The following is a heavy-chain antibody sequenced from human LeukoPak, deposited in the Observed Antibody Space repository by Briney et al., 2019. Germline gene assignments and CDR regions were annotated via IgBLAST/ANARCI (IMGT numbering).Heavy chain of an antibody. CDR2: ISSSSSYI. CDR1: GFTFSSYS. D-gene: IGHD3-3*01. V-gene: IGHV3-21*01. Sequence: PGGSLRLSCAASGFTFSSYSMNWVRQAPGKGLEWVSSISSSSSYIYYADSVKGRFTISSDNAKNSLYLQMNSLRAEDTAVYYCARGPGYDFWSGYYMDVWGKGTTVTVSS. J-gene: IGHJ6*03. CDR3: ARGPGYDFWSGYYMDV.